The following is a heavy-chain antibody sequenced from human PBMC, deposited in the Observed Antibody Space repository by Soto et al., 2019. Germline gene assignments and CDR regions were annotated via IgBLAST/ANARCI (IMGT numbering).Heavy chain of an antibody. CDR2: IFYSGST. CDR3: ARRTRFRPGIYGVDV. J-gene: IGHJ6*02. D-gene: IGHD3-3*01. Sequence: QLQLQESGPGLVKPSETLSLTCTVSGGSISSSTYYWSWIRQTPGKGLEWIGTIFYSGSTYYNPSLESRVTISVDTSKNPFSLKLSSVTAADTAVYYCARRTRFRPGIYGVDVWGQGTTVTVSS. V-gene: IGHV4-39*01. CDR1: GGSISSSTYY.